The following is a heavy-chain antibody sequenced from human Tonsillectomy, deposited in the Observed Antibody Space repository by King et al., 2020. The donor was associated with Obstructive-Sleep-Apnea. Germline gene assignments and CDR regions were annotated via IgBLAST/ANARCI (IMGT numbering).Heavy chain of an antibody. J-gene: IGHJ4*02. Sequence: VQLVESGAEVKKPGASVKVSCKASGYTFASYGISWVRQAPGQGLEWMGWISAYIANTNYAQKLQGRVTMTTDTSTGTAYMELRGLRSDDTAGYYCARLGGGDYEDLDYWGQGTLVTVSS. CDR3: ARLGGGDYEDLDY. CDR1: GYTFASYG. V-gene: IGHV1-18*01. D-gene: IGHD4-17*01. CDR2: ISAYIANT.